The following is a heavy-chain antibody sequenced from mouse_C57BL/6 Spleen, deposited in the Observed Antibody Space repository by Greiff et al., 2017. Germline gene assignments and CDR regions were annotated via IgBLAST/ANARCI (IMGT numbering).Heavy chain of an antibody. CDR2: INPSTGGT. J-gene: IGHJ1*03. CDR3: ARDGYGSSPFWYFDV. Sequence: VQLQQSGPELVKPGASVKISCKASGYSFTGYYMNWVKQSPEKSLEWFGEINPSTGGTTYNQKIKAKATLTVDKSSSTAYMQLKSLTSEDSAVYYSARDGYGSSPFWYFDVWGTGTTVTVTS. D-gene: IGHD1-1*01. CDR1: GYSFTGYY. V-gene: IGHV1-42*01.